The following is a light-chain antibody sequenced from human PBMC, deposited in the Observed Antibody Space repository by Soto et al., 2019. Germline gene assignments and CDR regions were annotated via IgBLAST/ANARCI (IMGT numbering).Light chain of an antibody. CDR2: LGS. CDR1: RSLLHSNGYNY. Sequence: EIVMTQSPLSLPVTPGEPASISCRSRRSLLHSNGYNYLDWYLQKPGQSPQLLIYLGSNRASGVPDRFSGSGSGTDFTLKISRVEAEDVGVYYCMQPLQSWTFGQGTKVDI. V-gene: IGKV2-28*01. CDR3: MQPLQSWT. J-gene: IGKJ1*01.